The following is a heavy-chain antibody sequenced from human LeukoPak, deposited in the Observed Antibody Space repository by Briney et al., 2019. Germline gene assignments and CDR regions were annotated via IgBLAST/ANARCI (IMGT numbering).Heavy chain of an antibody. Sequence: GGSLRLSCAASGFTFDDYAMHWVRQAPGKGLEWVSGISWNSGSIGYADSVKGRFTISRDNAKNSLYLQMNSLRAEDTAVYYCASIVVFSPFDYWGQGTLSPSPQ. CDR1: GFTFDDYA. D-gene: IGHD3-22*01. V-gene: IGHV3-9*01. CDR2: ISWNSGSI. J-gene: IGHJ4*02. CDR3: ASIVVFSPFDY.